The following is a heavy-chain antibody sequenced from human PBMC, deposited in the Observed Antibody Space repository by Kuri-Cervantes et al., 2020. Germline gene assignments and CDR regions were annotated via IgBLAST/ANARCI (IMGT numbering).Heavy chain of an antibody. J-gene: IGHJ6*02. Sequence: GESLKISCAASGFTFSSYAMHWVRQAPGKGLEWVAVISYDGSNKYYADSVKGRFTISRDNSKNTLYLQMNSLRAEDTAVYYCARDSTVTTFGGYYYGMDVWGQGTTVTVSS. CDR3: ARDSTVTTFGGYYYGMDV. V-gene: IGHV3-30-3*01. D-gene: IGHD3-16*01. CDR1: GFTFSSYA. CDR2: ISYDGSNK.